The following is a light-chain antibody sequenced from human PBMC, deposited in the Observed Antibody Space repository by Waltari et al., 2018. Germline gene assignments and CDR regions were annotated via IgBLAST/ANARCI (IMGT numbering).Light chain of an antibody. CDR1: QSFSSS. V-gene: IGKV1-27*01. CDR3: QQYYSYPYS. CDR2: SAS. J-gene: IGKJ2*03. Sequence: DIQMTQSPSSLSASVGDTVTITCRASQSFSSSLAWYQQKPGKAPKLLIYSASSLQSGVPSRFSGSKSGTDFTLNISSLQPEDIASYYCQQYYSYPYSFGQGTKVEIK.